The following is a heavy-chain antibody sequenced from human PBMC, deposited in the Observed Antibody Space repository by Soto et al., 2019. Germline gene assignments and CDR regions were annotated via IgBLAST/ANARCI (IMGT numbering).Heavy chain of an antibody. CDR2: INAGNGNT. CDR1: GYTFTSYA. D-gene: IGHD3-10*01. CDR3: ARGHLARFGESHFDY. Sequence: ASVKVSCKASGYTFTSYAMHWVRQAPGQRLEWMGWINAGNGNTKYSQKFQGRVTITRDTSASTAYMELSSLRSEDTAVYYCARGHLARFGESHFDYWGQGTLVTVSS. V-gene: IGHV1-3*01. J-gene: IGHJ4*02.